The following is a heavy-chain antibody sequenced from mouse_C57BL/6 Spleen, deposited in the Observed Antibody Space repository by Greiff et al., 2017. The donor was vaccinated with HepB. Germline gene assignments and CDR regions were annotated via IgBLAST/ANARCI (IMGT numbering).Heavy chain of an antibody. CDR1: GYTFTSYW. V-gene: IGHV1-59*01. CDR2: IDPSDSYT. D-gene: IGHD2-1*01. CDR3: ARADYGNYFDY. Sequence: QVQLQQPGAELVRPGTSVKLSCKASGYTFTSYWMHWVKQRPGQGLEWIGVIDPSDSYTNYNQKFKGKATLTVDTSSSTAYMQLSSLTSEDSAVYYCARADYGNYFDYGGQGTTLTGSS. J-gene: IGHJ2*01.